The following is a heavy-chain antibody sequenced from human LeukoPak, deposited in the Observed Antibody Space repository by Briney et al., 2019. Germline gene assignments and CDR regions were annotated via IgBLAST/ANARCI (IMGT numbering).Heavy chain of an antibody. CDR3: ARNGMGLHY. CDR1: GFTFNNYE. J-gene: IGHJ4*02. CDR2: ISGSGSTT. D-gene: IGHD1-26*01. Sequence: PGGSLRLSCAASGFTFNNYEMIWVRQAPGKGLEWISYISGSGSTTYNADSVKGRFTASRDNAQNSLYLQMSSLRVEDTAVYYCARNGMGLHYWGQGTLVTVSS. V-gene: IGHV3-48*03.